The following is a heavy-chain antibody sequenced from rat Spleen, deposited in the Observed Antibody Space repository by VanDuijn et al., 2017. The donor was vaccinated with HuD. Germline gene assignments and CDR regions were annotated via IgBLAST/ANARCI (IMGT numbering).Heavy chain of an antibody. CDR1: GFTFSSYW. Sequence: EVQLVETGGGLVQPGRSLNLSCVASGFTFSSYWMYWIRQAPGKGLEWVSSISYDGSSTYYRDSVKGRFTISRDKAKSTLYLQMDSLRSEDTATYDSARHAPFNYGTVGDYWGQGVMVTVSS. J-gene: IGHJ2*01. V-gene: IGHV5-58*01. CDR2: ISYDGSST. CDR3: ARHAPFNYGTVGDY. D-gene: IGHD1-11*01.